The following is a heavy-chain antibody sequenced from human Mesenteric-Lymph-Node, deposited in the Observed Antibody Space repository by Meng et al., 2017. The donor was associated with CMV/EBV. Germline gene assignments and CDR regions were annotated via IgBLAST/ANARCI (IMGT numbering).Heavy chain of an antibody. V-gene: IGHV3-21*04. CDR2: ISSSGSYI. CDR3: TKDHRISGVAYYYGMDA. CDR1: GFTLSPFS. D-gene: IGHD3-3*02. Sequence: GGSLRLSCVASGFTLSPFSMNWVRQTTGKGLEWVSSISSSGSYIHYADSVNGRFTISRDNTKDSLYLQMNSLRPEDTALYYCTKDHRISGVAYYYGMDAWGQGTTVTVSS. J-gene: IGHJ6*02.